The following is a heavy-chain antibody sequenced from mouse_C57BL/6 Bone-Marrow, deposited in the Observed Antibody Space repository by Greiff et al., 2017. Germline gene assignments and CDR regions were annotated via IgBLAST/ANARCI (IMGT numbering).Heavy chain of an antibody. Sequence: QVQLQQSGAELVRPGASVKLSCKASGYTFTDYYINWVKQRPGQGLEWIARINPGSGNTYYNEKFKGKATLTAEKSSSTAYMQLSSLTSEDSAVYFCVRSDYGSSQGWFAYWGQGTLVTVSA. CDR2: INPGSGNT. V-gene: IGHV1-76*01. D-gene: IGHD1-1*01. CDR3: VRSDYGSSQGWFAY. CDR1: GYTFTDYY. J-gene: IGHJ3*01.